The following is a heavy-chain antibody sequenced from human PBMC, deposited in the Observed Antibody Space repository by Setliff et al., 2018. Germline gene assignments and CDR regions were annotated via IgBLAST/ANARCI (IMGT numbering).Heavy chain of an antibody. CDR1: GDSINNFY. CDR2: IFSDGTT. V-gene: IGHV4-59*01. J-gene: IGHJ3*01. D-gene: IGHD2-15*01. Sequence: SETLSLTCSVSGDSINNFYWNWIRQSPGTGLEWIGYIFSDGTTYYNPSLKSRVAMSVDTSKKQFSLSLSAVTAADTAKHYCARAPLDYSSRAFDFWGQGTMVTVSS. CDR3: ARAPLDYSSRAFDF.